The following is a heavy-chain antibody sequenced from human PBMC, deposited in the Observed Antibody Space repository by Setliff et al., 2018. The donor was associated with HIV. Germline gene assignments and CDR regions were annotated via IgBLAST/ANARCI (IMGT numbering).Heavy chain of an antibody. CDR1: GGSFSGYY. CDR3: ARDFMMRAFDI. J-gene: IGHJ3*02. V-gene: IGHV4-34*01. D-gene: IGHD3-16*01. Sequence: SETLSLTCAVYGGSFSGYYWSWIRQPPGKGLEWIGEINHSGSTNYNPSLKSRVTISVDTSKNQFSLKLSSVTAADTAVYYCARDFMMRAFDIWGQGTMVTVSS. CDR2: INHSGST.